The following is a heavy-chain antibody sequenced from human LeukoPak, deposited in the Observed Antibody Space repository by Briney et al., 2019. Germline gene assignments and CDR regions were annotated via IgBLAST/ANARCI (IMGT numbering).Heavy chain of an antibody. D-gene: IGHD1-26*01. J-gene: IGHJ4*02. CDR2: ISGSGRST. V-gene: IGHV3-23*01. CDR1: GFTFTSYA. CDR3: AKAERFSGTKTPDY. Sequence: GGSLRLSCAASGFTFTSYAMSWVRQAPVKGLEWVSVISGSGRSTIYADSVKGRFTISRDNSKNTLYLQMNSLRAEDTAVYYCAKAERFSGTKTPDYWGQGTLVTVSS.